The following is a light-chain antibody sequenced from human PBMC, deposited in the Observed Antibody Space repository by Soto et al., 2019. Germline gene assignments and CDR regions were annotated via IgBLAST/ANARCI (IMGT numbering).Light chain of an antibody. CDR2: AAS. CDR3: QQSDSTLALT. CDR1: QSISSY. V-gene: IGKV1-39*01. J-gene: IGKJ4*01. Sequence: DIQMTQSPSSLSASVGDRVTITCRASQSISSYLNWYQQKPGKAPKLLIYAASSLQSGVPSRFRGSGSGTDFTLTISSLQPEDFATYYCQQSDSTLALTFGGGTKVEIK.